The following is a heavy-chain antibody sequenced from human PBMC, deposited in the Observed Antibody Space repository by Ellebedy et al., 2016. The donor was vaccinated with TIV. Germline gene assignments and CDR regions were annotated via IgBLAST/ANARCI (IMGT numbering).Heavy chain of an antibody. J-gene: IGHJ3*02. CDR2: ISYDGSNK. CDR1: GFTFSSYV. V-gene: IGHV3-30*03. Sequence: GESLKIPCAASGFTFSSYVMHWVRQAPGKGLEWVAIISYDGSNKYYADSVKGRFTISRDNSKNTLYLQMNSLRAEDTAVYYCARSYGDSAMLVWAFDIWGQGTMVTVSS. CDR3: ARSYGDSAMLVWAFDI. D-gene: IGHD5-18*01.